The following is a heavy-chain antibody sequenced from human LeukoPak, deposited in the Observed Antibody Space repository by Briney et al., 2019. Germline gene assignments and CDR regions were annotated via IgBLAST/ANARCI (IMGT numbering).Heavy chain of an antibody. J-gene: IGHJ3*02. D-gene: IGHD2/OR15-2a*01. V-gene: IGHV4-59*02. Sequence: SSETLSLTCTVSGASARSDHWNWIRQPPGKGLEWIAYMHGSGSPNYNPSLASRLTLSVDATENLLSLKLTSVTAADTAVYFCARDLSVNAFDIWGQGTLVTVSS. CDR1: GASARSDH. CDR3: ARDLSVNAFDI. CDR2: MHGSGSP.